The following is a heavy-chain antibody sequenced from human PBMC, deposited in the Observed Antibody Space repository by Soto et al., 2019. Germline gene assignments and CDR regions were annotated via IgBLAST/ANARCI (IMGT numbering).Heavy chain of an antibody. J-gene: IGHJ3*02. CDR1: GYTFTSYY. Sequence: GASVKVSCKASGYTFTSYYMHWVRQAPGQGLEWMGIINPSGGSTSYAQKFQGRVTMTTDTSTSTAYMELRSLRSEDTAVYYCARGAVGIVLVPAAMWAFDIWGQGTMVTVSS. CDR2: INPSGGST. CDR3: ARGAVGIVLVPAAMWAFDI. V-gene: IGHV1-46*01. D-gene: IGHD2-2*01.